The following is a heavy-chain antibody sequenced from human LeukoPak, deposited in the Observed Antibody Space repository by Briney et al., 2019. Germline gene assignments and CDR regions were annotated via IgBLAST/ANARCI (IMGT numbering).Heavy chain of an antibody. J-gene: IGHJ4*02. CDR1: GYTFTSYY. Sequence: ASVKVSCKASGYTFTSYYMHWVRQAPGQGLEWMGIINPSGGSTSYAQKFQGRVTMTRDTSTSTVYMELSSLRSEDTAVYYSARDREATFPISREWGQGTLVTVSS. CDR2: INPSGGST. V-gene: IGHV1-46*01. D-gene: IGHD5-12*01. CDR3: ARDREATFPISRE.